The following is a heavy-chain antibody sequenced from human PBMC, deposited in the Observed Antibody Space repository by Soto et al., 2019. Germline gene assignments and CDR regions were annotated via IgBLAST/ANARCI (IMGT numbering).Heavy chain of an antibody. CDR2: ITGNTGKT. V-gene: IGHV3-23*04. D-gene: IGHD3-22*01. CDR3: AKDRAGGYFVPFDY. J-gene: IGHJ4*01. CDR1: GFTFSSYA. Sequence: DVQLVESGGGLVQPGGSLTLSCAASGFTFSSYAMSWVRQAPGKGLEWISSITGNTGKTEYADSVKGRFTVTKDNVKNTLNLEMNSLRVEDTATYYCAKDRAGGYFVPFDYWGQGARVTVS.